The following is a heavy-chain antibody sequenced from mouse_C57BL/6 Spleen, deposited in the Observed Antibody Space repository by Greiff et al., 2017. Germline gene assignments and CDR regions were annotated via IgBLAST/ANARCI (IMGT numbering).Heavy chain of an antibody. Sequence: EVKLVESGGDLVKPGGSLKLSCAASGFTFSSYGMSWVRQTPDKRLEWVATISSGGSYTYYPDSVKGRFTISRDNAKNTLYLQMSSLKSEDTAMYYCARHYYYGSSTFWYFDVWGTGTTVTVSS. V-gene: IGHV5-6*01. CDR1: GFTFSSYG. CDR3: ARHYYYGSSTFWYFDV. J-gene: IGHJ1*03. CDR2: ISSGGSYT. D-gene: IGHD1-1*01.